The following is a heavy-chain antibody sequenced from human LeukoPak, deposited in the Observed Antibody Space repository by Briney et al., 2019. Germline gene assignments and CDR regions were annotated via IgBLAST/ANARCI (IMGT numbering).Heavy chain of an antibody. D-gene: IGHD3-3*01. CDR3: ARPDFWSGYSIDY. CDR2: ISPWSDYI. Sequence: GGSLRLSCAASGFDFSSYSMNWVRLAPGKGLEWVSAISPWSDYIYYVDSVKGRFTISRDYAKNSLYLQMNSLRAEDTAVYYCARPDFWSGYSIDYWGQGTLVTVSS. J-gene: IGHJ4*02. CDR1: GFDFSSYS. V-gene: IGHV3-21*01.